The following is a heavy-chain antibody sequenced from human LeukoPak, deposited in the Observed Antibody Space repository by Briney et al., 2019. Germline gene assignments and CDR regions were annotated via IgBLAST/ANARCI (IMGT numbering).Heavy chain of an antibody. CDR1: GGSISSYY. D-gene: IGHD1-7*01. CDR2: IYYSGST. Sequence: PSETLSLTCTVSGGSISSYYWSWIRQPPGKGLEWIGYIYYSGSTNYNPSLKSRVTISVDTSKNQFSLKLSSVTAADTAVYYCARDGDVWNWAPGYYYYGMDVWGQGTTVTVSS. CDR3: ARDGDVWNWAPGYYYYGMDV. V-gene: IGHV4-59*01. J-gene: IGHJ6*02.